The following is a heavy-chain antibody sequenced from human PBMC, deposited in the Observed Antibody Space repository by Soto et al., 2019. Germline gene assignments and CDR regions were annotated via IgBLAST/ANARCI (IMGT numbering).Heavy chain of an antibody. V-gene: IGHV3-48*03. Sequence: PGGSLRLSCVASGFKFSSYEMKCVLQAPGKGLEWVSYITSSDSTAYYADSVQGRFNISRDNAKNSLYLQMNSLRAEHTAVYSCARGADGLVPFYFDFWRHGTLVTVSS. J-gene: IGHJ4*01. CDR3: ARGADGLVPFYFDF. D-gene: IGHD4-17*01. CDR1: GFKFSSYE. CDR2: ITSSDSTA.